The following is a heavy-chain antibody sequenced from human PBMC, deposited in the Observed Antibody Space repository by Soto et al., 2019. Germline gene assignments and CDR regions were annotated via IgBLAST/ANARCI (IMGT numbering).Heavy chain of an antibody. CDR2: IYYSGNA. V-gene: IGHV4-39*01. J-gene: IGHJ4*02. CDR1: GGSISSNY. Sequence: TSETLSLTCTVSGGSISSNYWGWIRQPPGKGLEWIGSIYYSGNAYYNPSLKSRVAVSVDTSKNQFSLKVTSVTATDTAVYYCARHKDTSSRYLLPDFWGQGTLVTVSS. D-gene: IGHD6-13*01. CDR3: ARHKDTSSRYLLPDF.